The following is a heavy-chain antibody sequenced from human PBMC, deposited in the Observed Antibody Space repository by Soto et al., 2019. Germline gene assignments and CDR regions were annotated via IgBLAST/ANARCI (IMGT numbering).Heavy chain of an antibody. Sequence: EVQLVESGGGLVKPGGSLRLSCAASGFTFSSYSMNWVRQAPGKGLEWVSSISSSSSYIYYADSVKGRFTISRDNAKNSLYLQMNSLRAEDTAVYYCARDARVLLCFGELNYFDYWGQGTLVTVSS. D-gene: IGHD3-10*01. V-gene: IGHV3-21*01. CDR2: ISSSSSYI. J-gene: IGHJ4*02. CDR3: ARDARVLLCFGELNYFDY. CDR1: GFTFSSYS.